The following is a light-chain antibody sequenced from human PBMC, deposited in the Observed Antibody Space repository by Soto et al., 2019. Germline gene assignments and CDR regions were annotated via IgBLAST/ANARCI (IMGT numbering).Light chain of an antibody. CDR3: QSYDSSNVV. CDR2: EDN. V-gene: IGLV6-57*02. J-gene: IGLJ2*01. CDR1: SGSIASNY. Sequence: FMLTQPHSVSESPGKTVTISCTGSSGSIASNYVQWYQQRPGSAPNTVIYEDNQRPSGVPDRFSGSIDSSSNSASLTISGLKTEDEADYYCQSYDSSNVVFGGGTKLTVL.